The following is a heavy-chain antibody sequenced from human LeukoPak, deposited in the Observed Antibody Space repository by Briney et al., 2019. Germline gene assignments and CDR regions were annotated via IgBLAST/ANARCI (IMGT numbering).Heavy chain of an antibody. J-gene: IGHJ4*02. V-gene: IGHV3-30*02. D-gene: IGHD3-3*01. CDR2: IRYDGSNK. Sequence: PGGSLRLSCAASGFTFNSYGMHWVRQAPGKGLEWVAFIRYDGSNKYYADSVKGRFTISRDNSKNTLYLQMNSLRAEDTAVYYCAKDYDFWSGYFDYWGQGTLVTVSS. CDR3: AKDYDFWSGYFDY. CDR1: GFTFNSYG.